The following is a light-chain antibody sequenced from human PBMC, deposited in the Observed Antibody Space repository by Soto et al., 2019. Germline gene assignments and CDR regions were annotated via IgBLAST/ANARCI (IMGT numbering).Light chain of an antibody. V-gene: IGLV2-14*01. CDR2: DVS. Sequence: QSALTQPASVSGSPGQSITISCTGTSSDVGGYNFVSWYQQHPGKAPKLMIYDVSNRPSGVSTRFSGSKSGNTASLTISGLQAEDEADYYCSSYTGSNTLPYVFGTGTKVTVL. CDR3: SSYTGSNTLPYV. J-gene: IGLJ1*01. CDR1: SSDVGGYNF.